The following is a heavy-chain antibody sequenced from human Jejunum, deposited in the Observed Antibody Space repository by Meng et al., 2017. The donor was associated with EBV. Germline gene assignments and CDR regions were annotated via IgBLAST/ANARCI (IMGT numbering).Heavy chain of an antibody. CDR2: IYHGGNT. CDR1: CGSISSNNW. V-gene: IGHV4-4*02. D-gene: IGHD3-16*01. Sequence: ESVQGLVKAWGTLSLPCVVSCGSISSNNWWSWVRQPPGKGLEWIGEIYHGGNTNYSPSLESRVTISVDKSKNDFSLKLTSVTAADTAVYYCSHYIWGSPPDGVCWGQGILVTVSS. CDR3: SHYIWGSPPDGVC. J-gene: IGHJ1*01.